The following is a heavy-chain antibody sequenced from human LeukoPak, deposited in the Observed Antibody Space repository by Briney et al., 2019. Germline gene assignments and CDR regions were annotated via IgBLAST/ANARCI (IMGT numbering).Heavy chain of an antibody. CDR3: ARQMGIAVAGTGTYYFDY. Sequence: SETLSLTCAVSGYSISSGYYWGWIRQPPGRGLEWFGGINLIGSTYYNPSLKSRVTISVDTSKSQFSLKLSSVTAADTAVYYCARQMGIAVAGTGTYYFDYWGQGTLVTVSS. CDR1: GYSISSGYY. J-gene: IGHJ4*02. CDR2: INLIGST. D-gene: IGHD6-19*01. V-gene: IGHV4-38-2*01.